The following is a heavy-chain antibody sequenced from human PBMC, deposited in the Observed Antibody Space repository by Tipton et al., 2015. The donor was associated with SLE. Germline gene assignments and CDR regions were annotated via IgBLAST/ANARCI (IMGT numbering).Heavy chain of an antibody. V-gene: IGHV4-59*11. Sequence: TLSLTCTVSDDSISSHYWGWIRQPPGKGLEWIGYVYYSGKTYYNPSLKSRLIISIDTSKNQFSLKLSSVTAADTAVYYCARDHPSLGQQLVGDYWGQGTLVTVSS. CDR3: ARDHPSLGQQLVGDY. CDR1: DDSISSHY. J-gene: IGHJ4*02. CDR2: VYYSGKT. D-gene: IGHD6-13*01.